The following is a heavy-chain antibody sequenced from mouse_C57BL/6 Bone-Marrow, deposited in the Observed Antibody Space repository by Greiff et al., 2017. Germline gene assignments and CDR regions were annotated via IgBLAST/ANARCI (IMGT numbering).Heavy chain of an antibody. CDR2: IDPETGGT. Sequence: QVQLKESGAELVRPGASVTLFCKASGYTFTDYEMHWVKQTPVHGLEWIGAIDPETGGTAYNQKFKGKAILTADKSSSTAYMELRSLTSEDSAVYYCTSYYGSSFHYYAMDYWGQGTSVTVSS. CDR1: GYTFTDYE. J-gene: IGHJ4*01. D-gene: IGHD1-1*01. CDR3: TSYYGSSFHYYAMDY. V-gene: IGHV1-15*01.